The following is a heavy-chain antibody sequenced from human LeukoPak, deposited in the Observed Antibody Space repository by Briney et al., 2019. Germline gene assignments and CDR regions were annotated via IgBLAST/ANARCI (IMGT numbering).Heavy chain of an antibody. D-gene: IGHD3-22*01. J-gene: IGHJ3*01. V-gene: IGHV1-69*04. Sequence: SVKVSCKASGGTFSSYAISWVRQAPGQGLEWMGRIIPILGITDYAQGLQGRVTITADKSTGTAYMELRSLRYEDTAVYYCARPFHYDSSGYYSNDASDVWGHGTMVTVSS. CDR3: ARPFHYDSSGYYSNDASDV. CDR1: GGTFSSYA. CDR2: IIPILGIT.